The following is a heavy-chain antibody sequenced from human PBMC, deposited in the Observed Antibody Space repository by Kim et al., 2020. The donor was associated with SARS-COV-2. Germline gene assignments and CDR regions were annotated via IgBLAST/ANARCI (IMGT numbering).Heavy chain of an antibody. Sequence: DSVKGRFTISRDNSKNTLYLQMNSLRAEDTAVYYCAKGAMVRGVTDAFDIWGQGTMVTVSS. D-gene: IGHD3-10*01. CDR3: AKGAMVRGVTDAFDI. V-gene: IGHV3-23*01. J-gene: IGHJ3*02.